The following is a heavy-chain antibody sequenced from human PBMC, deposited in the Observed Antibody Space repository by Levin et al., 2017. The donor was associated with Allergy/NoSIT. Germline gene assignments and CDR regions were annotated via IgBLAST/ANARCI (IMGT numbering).Heavy chain of an antibody. D-gene: IGHD2-2*01. V-gene: IGHV4-4*07. CDR2: IYTSGST. Sequence: SETLSLTCTVSGGSISSYYWSWIRQPAGKGLEWIGRIYTSGSTNYNPSLKSRVTMSVDTSKKPFSLKLSSVTAADTAVYYCARVGSTRITNWFDPWGQGTLVTVSS. CDR3: ARVGSTRITNWFDP. CDR1: GGSISSYY. J-gene: IGHJ5*02.